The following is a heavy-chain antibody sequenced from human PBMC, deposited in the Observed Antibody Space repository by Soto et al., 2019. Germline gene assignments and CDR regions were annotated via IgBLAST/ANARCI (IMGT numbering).Heavy chain of an antibody. CDR2: ASGNGGYT. V-gene: IGHV3-23*01. Sequence: GGSLSLSCAASGFTFSSYAMSWVRQAPGKGLEWVSAASGNGGYTYYADSVKGRFTISRDNSKNTLYLQMNSLRAEDTAVYYCARDGRGKPHDYWGQGTLVTVSS. J-gene: IGHJ4*02. CDR1: GFTFSSYA. CDR3: ARDGRGKPHDY.